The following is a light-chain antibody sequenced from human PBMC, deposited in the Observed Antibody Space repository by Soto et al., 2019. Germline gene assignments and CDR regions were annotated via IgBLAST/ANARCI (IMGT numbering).Light chain of an antibody. J-gene: IGKJ5*01. Sequence: EIVLTQSPATLSLSPGERATLSCRASQSVKNYLAWYQQKPGQAPRLLIYDASNRATGIPARFSGSGSGTDFTLTISSLEPDDFAVYYCQQRSNWPPFTFGQGTRLEIK. CDR3: QQRSNWPPFT. CDR2: DAS. CDR1: QSVKNY. V-gene: IGKV3-11*01.